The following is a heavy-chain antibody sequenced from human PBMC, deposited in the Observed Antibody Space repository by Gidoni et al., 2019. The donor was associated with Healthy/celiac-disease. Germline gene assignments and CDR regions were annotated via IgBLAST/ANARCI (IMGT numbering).Heavy chain of an antibody. J-gene: IGHJ4*02. CDR1: AFPFSSYA. V-gene: IGHV3-23*01. CDR2: ISGSGGST. D-gene: IGHD6-19*01. CDR3: AKQSDSSGWYPPDY. Sequence: EVQLLESGGGLGQPGGSLSLSCPASAFPFSSYAMSSVRQDPGKGLEWVSAISGSGGSTYYADSVKGRFTISRDNSKNTLYLQMNSLRAEDTAVYYCAKQSDSSGWYPPDYWGQGTLVTVSS.